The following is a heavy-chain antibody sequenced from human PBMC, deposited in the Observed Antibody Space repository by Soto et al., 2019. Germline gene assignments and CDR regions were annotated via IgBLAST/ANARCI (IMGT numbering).Heavy chain of an antibody. CDR1: GYTFTSYG. Sequence: QVQLVQSGAEVKKPGASVKVSCKASGYTFTSYGISWVRQAPGQGLEWMGWISAYNGNTNYAQKLQGRVTMTTDTATSTADMELRSLRSDDTAVYYCARATYCISTSCYNWYFDLWGRGTLVTVSS. CDR2: ISAYNGNT. CDR3: ARATYCISTSCYNWYFDL. V-gene: IGHV1-18*01. J-gene: IGHJ2*01. D-gene: IGHD2-2*01.